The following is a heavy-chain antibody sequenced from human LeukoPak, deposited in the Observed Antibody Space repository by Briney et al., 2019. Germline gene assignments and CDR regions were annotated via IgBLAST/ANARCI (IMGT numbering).Heavy chain of an antibody. Sequence: GGFLRLSCAASGFTISNNYMSWVRQAPGKGPEWVSVIYDGGITYYTDSVKGRFTISRDDSKNTLHLQMNSLRVDDTAVYYCARDRDYSGSGSPDSWGQGTLVTVSS. J-gene: IGHJ4*02. V-gene: IGHV3-66*01. D-gene: IGHD3-10*01. CDR1: GFTISNNY. CDR2: IYDGGIT. CDR3: ARDRDYSGSGSPDS.